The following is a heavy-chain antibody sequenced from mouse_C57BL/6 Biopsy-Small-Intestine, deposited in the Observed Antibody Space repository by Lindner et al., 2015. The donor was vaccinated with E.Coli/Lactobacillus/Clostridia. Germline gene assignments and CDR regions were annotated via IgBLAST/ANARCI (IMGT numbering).Heavy chain of an antibody. V-gene: IGHV1-59*01. J-gene: IGHJ1*01. CDR3: ARDRGYCSSTSCYNYGMDV. CDR2: IGAYNGDK. CDR1: GYTFTTYG. D-gene: IGHD2-1*01. Sequence: SVKVSCKASGYTFTTYGISWVRQAPGQGLEWMGWIGAYNGDKNYAQHLQGRVTMTTDTSTTTAYMELRSLRSDDTAVYYCARDRGYCSSTSCYNYGMDVWGQGTTVTVSS.